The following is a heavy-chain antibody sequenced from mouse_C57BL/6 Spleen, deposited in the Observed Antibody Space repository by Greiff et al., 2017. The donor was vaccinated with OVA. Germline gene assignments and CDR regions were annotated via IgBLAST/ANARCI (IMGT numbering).Heavy chain of an antibody. CDR2: IYPGIGST. J-gene: IGHJ2*01. CDR1: GYTFTSYW. CDR3: AREGLDYYGSRGSDFDY. V-gene: IGHV1-55*01. D-gene: IGHD1-1*01. Sequence: QVQLQQPGAELVKPGASVKMSCKASGYTFTSYWITWVKQRPGQGLAWIGDIYPGIGSTKYNEKFKSKATLTVDTSSSTAYMELCSLTSEDSADCYCAREGLDYYGSRGSDFDYWGQGTTLTVSS.